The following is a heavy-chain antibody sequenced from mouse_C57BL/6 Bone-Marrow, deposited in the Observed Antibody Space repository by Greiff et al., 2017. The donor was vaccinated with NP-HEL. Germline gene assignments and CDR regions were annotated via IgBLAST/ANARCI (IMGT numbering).Heavy chain of an antibody. CDR1: GYTFTSYG. D-gene: IGHD2-1*01. J-gene: IGHJ4*01. V-gene: IGHV1-81*01. Sequence: QVQLKESGAELARPGASVKLSCKASGYTFTSYGISWVKQRTGQGLEWIGEIYPRSGNTYYNEKFKGKATLTADKSSSTAYMELRSLTSEDSAVYFCARWGIYYGNPYAMDYWGQGTSVTVSS. CDR2: IYPRSGNT. CDR3: ARWGIYYGNPYAMDY.